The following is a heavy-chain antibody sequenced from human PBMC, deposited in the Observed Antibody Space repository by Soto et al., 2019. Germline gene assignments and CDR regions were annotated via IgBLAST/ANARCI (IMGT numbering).Heavy chain of an antibody. J-gene: IGHJ6*02. D-gene: IGHD2-15*01. V-gene: IGHV1-69*01. CDR3: ARSQGGSSSLDIYYYYYYGMDV. CDR1: GGTFSSYA. CDR2: IIPIFGTA. Sequence: QVQLVQSGAEVKKPGSSVKVSCKAPGGTFSSYAISWVRQAPGQGLEWMGGIIPIFGTAKYAQKFQGRVTITADESTSTGYMELSSLRSEDTAVYYCARSQGGSSSLDIYYYYYYGMDVWGQGTKATVSS.